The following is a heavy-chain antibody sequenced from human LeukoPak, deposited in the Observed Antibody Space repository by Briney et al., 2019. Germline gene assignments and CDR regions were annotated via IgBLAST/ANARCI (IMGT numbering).Heavy chain of an antibody. D-gene: IGHD3-22*01. CDR3: ARDRAYYDSSGYSY. Sequence: GGSLRLSCAASGFTFDDYGMSWVRQAPGKGLEWVTGINWNGGSTGYADSVKGRFTISRDNAKNSLYLQMNSLRAEDTALYYRARDRAYYDSSGYSYWGQGTLVTVSS. V-gene: IGHV3-20*04. CDR2: INWNGGST. CDR1: GFTFDDYG. J-gene: IGHJ4*02.